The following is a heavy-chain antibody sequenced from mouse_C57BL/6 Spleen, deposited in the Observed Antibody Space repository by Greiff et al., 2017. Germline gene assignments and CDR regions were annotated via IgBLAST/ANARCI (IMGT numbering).Heavy chain of an antibody. Sequence: VQLQQSGAELVRPGASVTLSCKASGYTFTDYEMHWMKQTPVHGLEWIGSIDPETGGTAYNQKFKGKAILTADKSSSTAYMELRSLTSEDSAVDYGTRSDPWYGSGYYAMDYWGQGTSVTVSS. CDR3: TRSDPWYGSGYYAMDY. J-gene: IGHJ4*01. D-gene: IGHD1-1*01. CDR2: IDPETGGT. CDR1: GYTFTDYE. V-gene: IGHV1-15*01.